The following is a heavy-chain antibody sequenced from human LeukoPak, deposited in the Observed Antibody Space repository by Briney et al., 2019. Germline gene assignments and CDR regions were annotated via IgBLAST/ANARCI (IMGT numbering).Heavy chain of an antibody. CDR1: GYTFTGYY. CDR3: ARGDNWNSPYNWFDP. CDR2: INPNSGGT. Sequence: ASVKVSCKASGYTFTGYYMHWVRQAPGQGLEWMGWINPNSGGTNYAQKFQGRVTMTRDTSISTAYMELSRLRSDDTAVYYCARGDNWNSPYNWFDPWGQGTLVTVSS. D-gene: IGHD1-7*01. V-gene: IGHV1-2*02. J-gene: IGHJ5*02.